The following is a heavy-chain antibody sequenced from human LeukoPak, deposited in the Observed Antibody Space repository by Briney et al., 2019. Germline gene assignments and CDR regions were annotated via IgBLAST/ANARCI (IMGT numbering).Heavy chain of an antibody. CDR1: GGSVISGSYF. V-gene: IGHV4-39*01. CDR2: VYYSGST. J-gene: IGHJ3*02. CDR3: ASSRLGRWLQFKESGPDAFDI. Sequence: SETLSLTCTVSGGSVISGSYFWGWIRQPPGKALEWIGSVYYSGSTYYNPSLKSRVTISVDTFKNQFSLKLKSVTAADTAVYYCASSRLGRWLQFKESGPDAFDIWGQGTMVTVSS. D-gene: IGHD5-24*01.